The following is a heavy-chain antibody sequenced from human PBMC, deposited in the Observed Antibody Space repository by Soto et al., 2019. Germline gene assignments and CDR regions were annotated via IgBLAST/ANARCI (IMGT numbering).Heavy chain of an antibody. CDR2: ISAHNGNT. CDR1: GYTFTSYG. D-gene: IGHD1-1*01. Sequence: QVHLVQSGAEVKKPGASVKVSCKASGYTFTSYGITWVRQAPGQGLEWMGWISAHNGNTDYAQKLQGRVIVTRDTSTRTAYMELRSRISDDTAVYYCARGRYGDYWGQGALVTVSS. V-gene: IGHV1-18*01. J-gene: IGHJ4*02. CDR3: ARGRYGDY.